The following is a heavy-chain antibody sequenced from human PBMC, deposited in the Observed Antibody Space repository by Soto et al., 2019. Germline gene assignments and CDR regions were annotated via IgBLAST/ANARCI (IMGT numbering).Heavy chain of an antibody. CDR1: GFTFSSYW. D-gene: IGHD6-13*01. Sequence: EVQLVESGGGLVQPGGSLRLSCAASGFTFSSYWMSWVRQAPGKGLEWVANIKQDGSEKYYVDSVKGRFTISRDNAKNSLYLQMNRLRAEDTAVYYCARGGRGSSNRYSTWYFDYWGQGTLVNVSS. J-gene: IGHJ4*02. V-gene: IGHV3-7*01. CDR2: IKQDGSEK. CDR3: ARGGRGSSNRYSTWYFDY.